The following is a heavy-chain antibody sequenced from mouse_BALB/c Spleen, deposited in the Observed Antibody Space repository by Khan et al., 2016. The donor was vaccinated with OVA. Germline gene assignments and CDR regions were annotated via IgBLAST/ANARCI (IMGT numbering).Heavy chain of an antibody. CDR1: GYTFTNYW. CDR2: IYPGGGYI. D-gene: IGHD3-1*01. CDR3: TRWATWFFDV. V-gene: IGHV1-63*02. J-gene: IGHJ1*01. Sequence: QVQLQQSGAELVRPGTSVKISCKASGYTFTNYWLGWVKQRPGHGLEWIGDIYPGGGYINYNEKFKGRAPLTAGTASSTAYIQISVLTSEYSAVYFCTRWATWFFDVWGAGTTVTVSS.